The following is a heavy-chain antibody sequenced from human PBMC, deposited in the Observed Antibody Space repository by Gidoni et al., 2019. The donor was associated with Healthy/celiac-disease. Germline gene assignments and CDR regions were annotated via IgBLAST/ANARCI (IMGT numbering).Heavy chain of an antibody. V-gene: IGHV3-21*01. CDR2: ISSSSSYI. CDR1: GFTFSSYS. Sequence: EVQLVESGGGLVKPGGSLRLSCAASGFTFSSYSMNWVRQAPGKGLEWVSSISSSSSYIYYADSVKGRFTISRDNAKNSLYLQMNSLRAEDTAVYYCARKIPGGDYVFYYYGMDVWGQGTTVTVSS. J-gene: IGHJ6*02. CDR3: ARKIPGGDYVFYYYGMDV. D-gene: IGHD4-17*01.